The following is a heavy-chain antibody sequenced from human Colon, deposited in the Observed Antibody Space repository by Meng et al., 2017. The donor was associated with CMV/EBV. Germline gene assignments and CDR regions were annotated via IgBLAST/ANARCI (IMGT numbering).Heavy chain of an antibody. D-gene: IGHD3-10*02. CDR2: TRDSGTS. V-gene: IGHV4-31*02. J-gene: IGHJ5*02. CDR3: AGYYVVRGGQGP. CDR1: GGFGSSGCFH. Sequence: GGFGSSGCFHCSCRRPPPGKGVEWMGHTRDSGTSYYHPPLKRRVSIPVDTLKNLFSLKVNSAAAADTAVYYCAGYYVVRGGQGPWGQGTLVTVSS.